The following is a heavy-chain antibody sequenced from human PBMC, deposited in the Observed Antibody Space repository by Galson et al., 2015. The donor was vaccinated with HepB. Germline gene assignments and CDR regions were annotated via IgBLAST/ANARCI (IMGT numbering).Heavy chain of an antibody. V-gene: IGHV3-30*04. Sequence: SLRLSCAASGFTFDGYSLHWVRQAPGKGLEWVAIISHDGRNKYYAYSMKGRFTISRDNSKNTLYLQMNSLRSEDTAVYYCARERGAGWYEGLDHWGQGTLVTVSS. CDR2: ISHDGRNK. J-gene: IGHJ4*02. CDR1: GFTFDGYS. CDR3: ARERGAGWYEGLDH. D-gene: IGHD6-19*01.